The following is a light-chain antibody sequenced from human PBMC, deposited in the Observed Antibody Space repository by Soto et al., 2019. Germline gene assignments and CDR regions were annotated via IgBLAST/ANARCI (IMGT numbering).Light chain of an antibody. V-gene: IGKV3D-20*02. CDR2: DAS. J-gene: IGKJ4*01. CDR1: QSLSSSQ. CDR3: QQRSNWPPT. Sequence: EIVLTQSPGTLTLSPGERATLSCRASQSLSSSQLAWYQQKPGQAPRLLIHDASSRATGISDRFTGSGSGTDFTLTITTLEPEDFAVYYCQQRSNWPPTFGGGTKVEIK.